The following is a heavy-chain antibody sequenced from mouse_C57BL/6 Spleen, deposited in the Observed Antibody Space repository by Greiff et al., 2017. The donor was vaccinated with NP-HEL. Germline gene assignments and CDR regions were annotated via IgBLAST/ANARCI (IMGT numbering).Heavy chain of an antibody. Sequence: QVQLQQPGAELVRPGSSVKLSCKASGYTFTSYWMDWVKQRPGQGLEWIGNIYPSDSETHYNQKFKDKATLTVDKSSSTAYMQLSSLTSEDSAVYYCARSDGYSAWFAYWGQGTLVTVSA. V-gene: IGHV1-61*01. D-gene: IGHD2-3*01. CDR3: ARSDGYSAWFAY. CDR1: GYTFTSYW. CDR2: IYPSDSET. J-gene: IGHJ3*01.